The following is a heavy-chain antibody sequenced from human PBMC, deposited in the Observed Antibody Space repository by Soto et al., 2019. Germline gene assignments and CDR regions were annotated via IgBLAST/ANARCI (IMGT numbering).Heavy chain of an antibody. J-gene: IGHJ5*02. CDR1: GGSFSGYY. D-gene: IGHD3-10*01. CDR3: ARGRGSDGGLGGFDP. Sequence: SETLSLTCAVYGGSFSGYYWSWIRQPPGKGLEWIGEINHSGSTNYNPSLKSRVTISVDTSKNQFSLKLSSVTAADTAVYYCARGRGSDGGLGGFDPWGQGTLVTVSS. V-gene: IGHV4-34*01. CDR2: INHSGST.